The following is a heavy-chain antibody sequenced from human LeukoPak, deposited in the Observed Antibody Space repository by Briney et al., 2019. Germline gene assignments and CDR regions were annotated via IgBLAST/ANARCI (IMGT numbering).Heavy chain of an antibody. D-gene: IGHD6-19*01. CDR3: SGDSGWLMDV. CDR2: IKKDGSET. V-gene: IGHV3-7*01. J-gene: IGHJ6*03. Sequence: GGSLRLSCAASGFTFNGYWMNWVRQAPGKGLEWVANIKKDGSETKYVDSLRGRFTISRDNAKNSLYLQINGLTVEDTAVYYCSGDSGWLMDVWGKGTTVTVSS. CDR1: GFTFNGYW.